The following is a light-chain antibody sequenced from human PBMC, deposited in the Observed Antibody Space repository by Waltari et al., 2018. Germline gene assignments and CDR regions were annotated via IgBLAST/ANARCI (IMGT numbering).Light chain of an antibody. J-gene: IGKJ4*01. Sequence: EIELTQSPATLSLSPGERATLSCRASQSVSTSLAWYQQTPGQAPRLLIHDASNRATGTPARFSGSGSGTDFTLTIGSLEPEDFAVYYCQQHGKWPLSFGGGTKVEI. CDR1: QSVSTS. CDR3: QQHGKWPLS. CDR2: DAS. V-gene: IGKV3-11*01.